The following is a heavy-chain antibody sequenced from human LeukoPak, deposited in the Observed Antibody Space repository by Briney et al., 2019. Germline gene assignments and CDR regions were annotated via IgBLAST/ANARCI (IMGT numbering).Heavy chain of an antibody. V-gene: IGHV3-23*01. J-gene: IGHJ1*01. Sequence: SGGSLRLSCAASGFTFSSYGMSWVRQAPGKGLEWVSAISGSGGSTYYADSVKGRFTISRDNSKNTLYLQMNSLRAEDTAVYYCARGDYYDKPGYFQHWGQGTLVTVSS. CDR1: GFTFSSYG. CDR2: ISGSGGST. CDR3: ARGDYYDKPGYFQH. D-gene: IGHD3-22*01.